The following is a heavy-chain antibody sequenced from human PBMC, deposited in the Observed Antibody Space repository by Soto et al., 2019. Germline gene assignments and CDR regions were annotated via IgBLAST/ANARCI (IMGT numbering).Heavy chain of an antibody. CDR2: IGSLAYT. J-gene: IGHJ4*02. D-gene: IGHD2-2*01. V-gene: IGHV3-11*06. CDR3: ARGGLVAPTARPIDS. Sequence: QVQLVESGGGLVKPGGSLRLSCAASGFTFSDYYMSWIRQAPGKGLEWVSYIGSLAYTNYADSVKGRFTISSDNAKRSLYLQMNSLSAEDTAVYYCARGGLVAPTARPIDSWGQGTLVTVSS. CDR1: GFTFSDYY.